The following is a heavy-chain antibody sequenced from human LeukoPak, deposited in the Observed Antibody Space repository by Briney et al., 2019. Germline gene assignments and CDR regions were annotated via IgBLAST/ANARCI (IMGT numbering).Heavy chain of an antibody. CDR1: GYTFTGHY. J-gene: IGHJ1*01. Sequence: ASVKVSCKASGYTFTGHYMHWVRQAPGQGLEWMGWINPNSGDTNYAQKFQGRVTMTRDTSISTAYMELSRLRSDDTAVYYCARPLALAGTVYKYWGQCTLVT. V-gene: IGHV1-2*02. D-gene: IGHD6-19*01. CDR3: ARPLALAGTVYKY. CDR2: INPNSGDT.